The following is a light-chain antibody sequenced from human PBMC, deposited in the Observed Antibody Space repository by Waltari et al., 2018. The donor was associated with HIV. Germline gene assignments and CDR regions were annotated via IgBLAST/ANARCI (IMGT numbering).Light chain of an antibody. J-gene: IGKJ2*01. CDR3: QQYGTSPYT. CDR1: QSVNSN. V-gene: IGKV3-20*01. Sequence: EIVMTQSSATLSVSPGERVTISCRASQSVNSNLAWYQHKPGQAPRLLIYGASTRATGIPNRFSGSGSGTDFTLTISRLEPEDFAVYYCQQYGTSPYTFGQGTKLEIK. CDR2: GAS.